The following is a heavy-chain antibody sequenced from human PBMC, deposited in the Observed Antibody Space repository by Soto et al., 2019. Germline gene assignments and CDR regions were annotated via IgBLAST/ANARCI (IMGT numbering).Heavy chain of an antibody. Sequence: ASVKVSYKASGGTFSSYAISWVRQAPGQGLEWMGGIIPIFGTANYAQKFQGRVTITADESTSTAYMELSSLRSEDTAVYYCASYVRVGFGEFASYYYGMDVWGQGTTVTVSS. CDR1: GGTFSSYA. CDR3: ASYVRVGFGEFASYYYGMDV. CDR2: IIPIFGTA. J-gene: IGHJ6*02. V-gene: IGHV1-69*13. D-gene: IGHD3-10*01.